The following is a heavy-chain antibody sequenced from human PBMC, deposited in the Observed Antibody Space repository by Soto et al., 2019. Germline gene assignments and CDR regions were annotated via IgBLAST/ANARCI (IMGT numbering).Heavy chain of an antibody. CDR1: GFTFSSYT. V-gene: IGHV3-48*01. CDR3: ARVGYRGNYYYHYMDV. D-gene: IGHD4-4*01. J-gene: IGHJ6*03. Sequence: EVQLVESGGGLVQPGGSLRLSCAASGFTFSSYTMIWVRQAPGKGPEWVSYISGSGDTIYYADSVKGRFTISRDNAKTSLYLQMNSLRAEDTAVYYCARVGYRGNYYYHYMDVWGTGTTVTVSS. CDR2: ISGSGDTI.